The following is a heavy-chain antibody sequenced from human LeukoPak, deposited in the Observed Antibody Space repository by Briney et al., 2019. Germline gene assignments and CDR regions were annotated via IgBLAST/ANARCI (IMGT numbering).Heavy chain of an antibody. CDR3: ARSHKRDPYSGSNY. Sequence: ASVKVSRKASGYTFTSYDINWVRQATGQGLEWIGWMNPDSGNTGYAQKFQGRVTMTRNTSISTAYMELSSLRSEDMAVYYCARSHKRDPYSGSNYWGQGTLVTVSS. CDR2: MNPDSGNT. V-gene: IGHV1-8*01. CDR1: GYTFTSYD. J-gene: IGHJ4*02. D-gene: IGHD1-26*01.